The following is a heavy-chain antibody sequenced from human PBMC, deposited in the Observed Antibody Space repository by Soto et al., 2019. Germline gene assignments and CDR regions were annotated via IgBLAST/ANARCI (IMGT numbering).Heavy chain of an antibody. J-gene: IGHJ3*02. CDR1: GGSISSYY. D-gene: IGHD3-16*02. CDR3: ARTYYDYVWGSYRPGAFDI. Sequence: SETLSLTCTVSGGSISSYYWSWIQQPPGKGLEWIGYIYYSGSTNYNPSLKSRVTISVDTSKNQFSLKLSSVTAADTAVYYCARTYYDYVWGSYRPGAFDIWRQGTMVTVSS. CDR2: IYYSGST. V-gene: IGHV4-59*01.